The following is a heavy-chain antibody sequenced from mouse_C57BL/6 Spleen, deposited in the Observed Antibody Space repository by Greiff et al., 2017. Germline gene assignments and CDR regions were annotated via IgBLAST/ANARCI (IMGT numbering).Heavy chain of an antibody. CDR3: AREGGIITTVVDY. J-gene: IGHJ3*01. CDR2: IYPGDGDT. D-gene: IGHD1-1*01. Sequence: VQLQQSGAELVKPGASVKISCKASGYAFSSYWMNWVKQRPGKGLEWIGQIYPGDGDTNYNGKFKGKATLTADKSSSTAYMQLSSLTTEDSAVYFCAREGGIITTVVDYWGQGTLVTVSA. V-gene: IGHV1-80*01. CDR1: GYAFSSYW.